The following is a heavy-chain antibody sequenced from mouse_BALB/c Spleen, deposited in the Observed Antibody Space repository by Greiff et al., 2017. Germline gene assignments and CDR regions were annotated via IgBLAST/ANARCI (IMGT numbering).Heavy chain of an antibody. CDR2: ISSGSSTI. V-gene: IGHV5-17*02. CDR3: ARLWLPYYAMDY. J-gene: IGHJ4*01. Sequence: DVKLVESGGGLVQPGGSRKLSCAASGFTFSSFGMHWVRQAPEKGLEWVAYISSGSSTIYYADTVKGRFTISRDNPKNTLFLQMTSLRSEDTAMYYCARLWLPYYAMDYWGQGTSVTVSS. CDR1: GFTFSSFG. D-gene: IGHD2-2*01.